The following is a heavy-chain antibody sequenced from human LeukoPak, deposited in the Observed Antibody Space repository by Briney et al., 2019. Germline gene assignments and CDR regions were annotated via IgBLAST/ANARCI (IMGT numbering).Heavy chain of an antibody. V-gene: IGHV3-21*01. D-gene: IGHD3-9*01. CDR2: ISSSSSYI. CDR3: ARGYDILTGLDY. Sequence: GGSLRLSCATSGFTFSSYSMNWVRQAPGKGLEWVSSISSSSSYIYYADSVKGRFTISRDNAKNSLYLQMNSLRAEDTAVYYCARGYDILTGLDYWGQGTLVTVSS. CDR1: GFTFSSYS. J-gene: IGHJ4*02.